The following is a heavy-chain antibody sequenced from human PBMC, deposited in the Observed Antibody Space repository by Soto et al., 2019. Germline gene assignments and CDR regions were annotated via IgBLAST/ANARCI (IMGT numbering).Heavy chain of an antibody. J-gene: IGHJ6*02. CDR2: IYYSGST. V-gene: IGHV4-59*01. CDR1: GGSISSYY. D-gene: IGHD3-9*01. CDR3: ARAWLASDYYYGMDV. Sequence: PSETLSLTCTVSGGSISSYYWSWIRQPPGKGLEWIGYIYYSGSTNYNPSLKSRVTISVDTSKNQFSLKLSSVTAADTAVYYCARAWLASDYYYGMDVWGQGTTVTVSS.